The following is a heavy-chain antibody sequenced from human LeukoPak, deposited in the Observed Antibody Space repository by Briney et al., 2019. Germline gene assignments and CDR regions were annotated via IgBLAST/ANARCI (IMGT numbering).Heavy chain of an antibody. CDR2: ISGSGGST. CDR1: GFTFSRYA. CDR3: AKDNFKAAAGPTAFGY. D-gene: IGHD6-13*01. Sequence: GGALRLSCAASGFTFSRYAMSWVRQAPGKGVEWVSAISGSGGSTYYADSVKGRFTISRDNSKNTLYLQMNSLRAEDTAVYYCAKDNFKAAAGPTAFGYWGQGTLVTVSS. J-gene: IGHJ4*02. V-gene: IGHV3-23*01.